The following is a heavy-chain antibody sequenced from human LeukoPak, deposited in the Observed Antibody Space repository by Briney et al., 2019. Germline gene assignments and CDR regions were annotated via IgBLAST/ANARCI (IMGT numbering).Heavy chain of an antibody. V-gene: IGHV1-3*01. D-gene: IGHD6-19*01. CDR2: INAGNGNT. J-gene: IGHJ5*02. CDR1: GYTFTSYA. Sequence: ASVKVSCKASGYTFTSYAMNWVRQAPGQRLEWMGWINAGNGNTKYSQKFQGRVTITRDTSASTAYMELSSLRSEDTAVYYCARDLSGWYSNWFDPWGQGTLVTVSS. CDR3: ARDLSGWYSNWFDP.